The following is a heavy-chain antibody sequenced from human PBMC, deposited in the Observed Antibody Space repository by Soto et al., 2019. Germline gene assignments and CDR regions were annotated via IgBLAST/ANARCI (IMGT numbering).Heavy chain of an antibody. CDR1: GFTFSNYG. CDR3: AKDGAPRYCSRSSCHPAGAY. V-gene: IGHV3-30*18. D-gene: IGHD2-15*01. CDR2: ISFDGSHK. Sequence: QVLLVESGGGVVQPGRSLRLSCAGSGFTFSNYGLHWVRQAPGKGLDWVSFISFDGSHKYYADSVKGRFTISRDNSNSMLYLQMDSVTSEDTAVYYCAKDGAPRYCSRSSCHPAGAYWGQGTLVTVSS. J-gene: IGHJ4*02.